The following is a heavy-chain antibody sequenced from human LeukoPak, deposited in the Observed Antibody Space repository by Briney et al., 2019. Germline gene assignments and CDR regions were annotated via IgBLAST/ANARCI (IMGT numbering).Heavy chain of an antibody. D-gene: IGHD1-20*01. CDR3: ARDIPYNWNDANAGE. V-gene: IGHV1-46*01. CDR1: GYTFTSYY. J-gene: IGHJ4*02. CDR2: INPSGGST. Sequence: ASVKVSCKASGYTFTSYYMHWVRQAPGQGLEWMGIINPSGGSTSYAQKFQGRVTMTRDMSTSTVYMELSSLRSEDTAVYYCARDIPYNWNDANAGEWGQGTLVTVSS.